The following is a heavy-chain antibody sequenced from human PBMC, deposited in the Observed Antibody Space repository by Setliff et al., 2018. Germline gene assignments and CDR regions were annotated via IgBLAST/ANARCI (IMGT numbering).Heavy chain of an antibody. Sequence: SETLSLTCSVSGDSLRNDYWTWIRQPPGKGLEWIGNMHAGGNINYNPSLKSRVTLSLATSKSQFSLNLTSVTAADTAVYYCAHSTTFDLHHDYWGQGALVTVSS. D-gene: IGHD3-9*01. CDR2: MHAGGNI. J-gene: IGHJ4*02. CDR3: AHSTTFDLHHDY. V-gene: IGHV4-4*08. CDR1: GDSLRNDY.